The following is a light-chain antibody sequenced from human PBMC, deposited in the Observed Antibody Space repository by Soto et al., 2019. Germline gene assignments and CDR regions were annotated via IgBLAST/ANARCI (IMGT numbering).Light chain of an antibody. Sequence: DIQMTQSPSTLSASVGDRVTIICRASQSFSTQLAWYQQKPGKAPKLLISGAFSLESGVPTRFSGSGSGPAFILIISSPQTDDFATYFFQHYYSYSTFDQGTRVEI. V-gene: IGKV1-5*02. CDR3: QHYYSYST. J-gene: IGKJ1*01. CDR1: QSFSTQ. CDR2: GAF.